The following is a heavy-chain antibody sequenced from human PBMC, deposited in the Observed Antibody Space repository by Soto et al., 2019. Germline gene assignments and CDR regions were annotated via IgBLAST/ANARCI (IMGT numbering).Heavy chain of an antibody. CDR2: IYSGGYT. J-gene: IGHJ4*02. V-gene: IGHV3-53*01. CDR3: APTPGGGGY. CDR1: GFTVSNNY. D-gene: IGHD3-10*01. Sequence: EVQLVESGGGLIQPGGSLRLSCAVSGFTVSNNYMSWVRQAPGKGLEGVSVIYSGGYTAYGDSVKGRFTISRDNSKNTPFLKMKSRRARRPAVFYWAPTPGGGGYWGQGTLVTVSS.